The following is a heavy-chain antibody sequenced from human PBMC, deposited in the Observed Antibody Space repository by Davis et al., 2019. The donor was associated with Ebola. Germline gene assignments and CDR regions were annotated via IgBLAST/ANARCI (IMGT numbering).Heavy chain of an antibody. CDR3: ARVPSTGHFDY. J-gene: IGHJ4*02. CDR2: IFHSGIT. Sequence: SETLSLTCVVSGGSISSSNWWRWVRQPPGKGLEWIGKIFHSGITKYNPSLKSRVTISIDKSRNLFSLKLASVTAADTAVYYCARVPSTGHFDYWGQGTLVTVSS. V-gene: IGHV4-4*02. D-gene: IGHD1-14*01. CDR1: GGSISSSNW.